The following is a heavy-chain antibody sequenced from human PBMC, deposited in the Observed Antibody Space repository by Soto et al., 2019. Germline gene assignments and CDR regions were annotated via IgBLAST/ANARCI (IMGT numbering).Heavy chain of an antibody. CDR2: IYYSGGA. J-gene: IGHJ5*02. CDR1: GGSISSSTFY. D-gene: IGHD3-10*01. V-gene: IGHV4-39*01. Sequence: SETLSLTCSVSGGSISSSTFYWGWIRQPPGKGLEWIGSIYYSGGAYYNPSLNSRATIFVDTSKNQFSLRLTSVTAADTAVYYCARLPQIRGDLGQNWFDPWGQGTLVTVSS. CDR3: ARLPQIRGDLGQNWFDP.